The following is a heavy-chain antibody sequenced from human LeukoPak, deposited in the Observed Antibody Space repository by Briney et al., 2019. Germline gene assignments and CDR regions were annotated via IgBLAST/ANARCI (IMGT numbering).Heavy chain of an antibody. CDR2: ISCWGRST. D-gene: IGHD2-2*01. CDR3: TKDHPDCRGTSCLLFDS. V-gene: IGHV3-23*01. CDR1: GFTFSSYA. Sequence: GGSLRLSCAASGFTFSSYAMSWVRQAPGKGLEWVSTISCWGRSTYYADSVKGRFTISRDNSKNTLYLQMNSLRAEDTAVFYCTKDHPDCRGTSCLLFDSWGQGTLVTVSS. J-gene: IGHJ4*02.